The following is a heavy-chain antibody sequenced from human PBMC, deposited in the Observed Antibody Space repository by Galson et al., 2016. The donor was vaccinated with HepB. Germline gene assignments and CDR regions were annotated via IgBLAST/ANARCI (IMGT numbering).Heavy chain of an antibody. CDR3: ATLPWFGVPPEHFDY. J-gene: IGHJ4*02. V-gene: IGHV1-24*01. D-gene: IGHD3-10*01. CDR1: GYTFTTNG. Sequence: SVKVSCKASGYTFTTNGISWVRQAPGKGLEWMGGFDPEDGETIYAQKFQGRVTMTEDTSTDTAYMELSSLRSEDTAVYYCATLPWFGVPPEHFDYWGQGTLVTVSS. CDR2: FDPEDGET.